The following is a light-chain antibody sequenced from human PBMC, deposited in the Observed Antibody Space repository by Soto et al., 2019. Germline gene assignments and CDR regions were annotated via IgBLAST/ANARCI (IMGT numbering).Light chain of an antibody. CDR1: QGIYTW. CDR3: QQAASFPIT. CDR2: TAA. J-gene: IGKJ5*01. V-gene: IGKV1-12*01. Sequence: DIPMTQSPSSVSASVGDIVTISCRASQGIYTWLAWYQQKPGKAPNLMIYTAASLQSGVPSRFSGTGSGTEFTLTINNLQPEDFATYYCQQAASFPITLGQGTRLEIK.